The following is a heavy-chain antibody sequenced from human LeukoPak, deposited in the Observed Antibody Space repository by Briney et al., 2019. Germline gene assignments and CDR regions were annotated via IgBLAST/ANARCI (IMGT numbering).Heavy chain of an antibody. CDR1: RLSLGSDD. CDR3: AKEAGSYYELHFQH. J-gene: IGHJ1*01. Sequence: CGGYRLSLGSDDMWWVRQAPGKGLEWVSAISGSGGSTYYADSVKGRFTISRDNSKNTLYLQMNSLRAEDTAVYYCAKEAGSYYELHFQHWGQGTLVTVSS. V-gene: IGHV3-23*01. D-gene: IGHD1-26*01. CDR2: ISGSGGST.